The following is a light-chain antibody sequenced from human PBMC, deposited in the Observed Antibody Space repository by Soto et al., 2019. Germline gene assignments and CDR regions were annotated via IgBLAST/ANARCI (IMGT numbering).Light chain of an antibody. Sequence: DIQMTQSPSSLSASVGDRVTIPCRASQSISSYLNWYQQKPGKAPRLLIYAASSLQSGVPSRFSGSGSGTDFTLTISSLQPEDFATYYCQQSYSTPRTFGQGTRWIS. V-gene: IGKV1-39*01. CDR1: QSISSY. J-gene: IGKJ1*01. CDR3: QQSYSTPRT. CDR2: AAS.